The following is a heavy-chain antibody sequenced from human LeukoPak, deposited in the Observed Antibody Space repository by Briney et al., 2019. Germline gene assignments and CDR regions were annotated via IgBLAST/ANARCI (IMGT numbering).Heavy chain of an antibody. J-gene: IGHJ4*02. D-gene: IGHD5-12*01. CDR3: ARGYSDYGDY. CDR2: ISSDGSRV. V-gene: IGHV3-74*01. Sequence: GGSLRLSCAASGFTFSDYWMHWVRQAPGKGLVWVSRISSDGSRVTYADSVKGRFTISRDNAKNTLYLQMNSLRAEDTAVYYCARGYSDYGDYWGQGTLVTVSS. CDR1: GFTFSDYW.